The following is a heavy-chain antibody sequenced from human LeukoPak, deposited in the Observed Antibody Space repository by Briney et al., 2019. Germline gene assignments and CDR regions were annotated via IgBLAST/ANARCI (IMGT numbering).Heavy chain of an antibody. CDR2: IYTSGST. J-gene: IGHJ4*02. Sequence: SQTLSLTCTVSGGSISSGSYYWSWIRQPAGKGLEWIGRIYTSGSTNYNPSLKSRVTISVDTSKNQFSLKLSSVTAADTAVYYCASEGDSWLRLDYWGQGTLVTVSS. CDR3: ASEGDSWLRLDY. D-gene: IGHD5-12*01. V-gene: IGHV4-61*02. CDR1: GGSISSGSYY.